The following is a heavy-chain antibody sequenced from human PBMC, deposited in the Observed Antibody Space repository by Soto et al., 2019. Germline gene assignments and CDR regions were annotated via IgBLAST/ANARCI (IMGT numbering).Heavy chain of an antibody. Sequence: QVQLVESGGGVVQPGRTLRLSCAATGFTFSSYGMHWVRQAAGKGLEWVGVIWYGGSKKYYADSVKGRFTIARDNSKNPLHLQINSLRAEDTAVYYCARRGYSYDGADYYFDYWGHETLVTVSS. V-gene: IGHV3-33*01. CDR3: ARRGYSYDGADYYFDY. D-gene: IGHD5-18*01. CDR2: IWYGGSKK. J-gene: IGHJ4*01. CDR1: GFTFSSYG.